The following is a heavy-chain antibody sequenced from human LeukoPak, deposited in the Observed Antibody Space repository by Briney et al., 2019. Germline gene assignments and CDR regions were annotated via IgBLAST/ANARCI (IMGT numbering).Heavy chain of an antibody. CDR3: ARNQQLGGHSYYYYGMDV. CDR2: IRGSTSNT. Sequence: GGSLRLSCTASGFTFNNYAMSWVRQAPGKGLEWVSTIRGSTSNTQYADSVKGRFTISRDNSKNTLYLQMNSLRADDTAIYYCARNQQLGGHSYYYYGMDVWGQGTTVTVSS. CDR1: GFTFNNYA. D-gene: IGHD3-16*01. J-gene: IGHJ6*02. V-gene: IGHV3-23*01.